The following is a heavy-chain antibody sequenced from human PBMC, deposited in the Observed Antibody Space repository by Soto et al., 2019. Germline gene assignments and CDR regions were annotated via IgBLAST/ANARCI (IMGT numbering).Heavy chain of an antibody. D-gene: IGHD3-9*01. Sequence: PSQTLSLTCAISGDSVASNSAAWNWIRQSPSRGLEWLGRTYYRSKWYTDYAESVKSRITINPDTSKNQVSLQLKSVTPEDTALYYCTTGATRGRYLNYYYGIEVWGQGTTVTVSS. CDR2: TYYRSKWYT. J-gene: IGHJ6*02. V-gene: IGHV6-1*01. CDR3: TTGATRGRYLNYYYGIEV. CDR1: GDSVASNSAA.